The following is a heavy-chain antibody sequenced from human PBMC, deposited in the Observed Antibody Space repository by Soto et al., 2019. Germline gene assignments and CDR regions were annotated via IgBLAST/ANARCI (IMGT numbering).Heavy chain of an antibody. V-gene: IGHV5-51*01. D-gene: IGHD2-2*01. CDR3: ARMNLQYCSITNCFPNYYFLDV. CDR2: IHPADSDT. Sequence: GESLKISCRASGYTFSNYWIGWVRQMPGKGLEWMGIIHPADSDTRYSPSFQGQVTISADKSISTAYLQWSSLKASHTAIYYCARMNLQYCSITNCFPNYYFLDVWGKGTTVTVSS. J-gene: IGHJ6*03. CDR1: GYTFSNYW.